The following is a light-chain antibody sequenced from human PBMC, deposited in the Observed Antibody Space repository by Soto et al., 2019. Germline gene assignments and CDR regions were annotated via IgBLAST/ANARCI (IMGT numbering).Light chain of an antibody. V-gene: IGLV2-14*01. Sequence: QSVLTQPASVSGSPGQSITISCTGTSSDVGGYNYVSWYQQHPGKAPKMMIYGVSNRPSGVSNRFSGSKSGNTASLTISGLQAEDEADYYCSSYRSTGSHVVFGGGTKLTVL. CDR3: SSYRSTGSHVV. CDR2: GVS. J-gene: IGLJ2*01. CDR1: SSDVGGYNY.